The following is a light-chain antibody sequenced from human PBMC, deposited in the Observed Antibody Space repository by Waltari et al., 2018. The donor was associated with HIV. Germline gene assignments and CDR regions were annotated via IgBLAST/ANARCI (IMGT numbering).Light chain of an antibody. CDR3: QQCHTSPWT. V-gene: IGKV1-NL1*01. Sequence: DIQMTQSPSSLPASIGDRVTITCRAGQGISNSLAWYQQKPGKAPKLLLYATSRLERGVPPRFSGSGSGTDFTLTISSLQPEDFATYFCQQCHTSPWTFGQGTKVDIK. CDR1: QGISNS. J-gene: IGKJ1*01. CDR2: ATS.